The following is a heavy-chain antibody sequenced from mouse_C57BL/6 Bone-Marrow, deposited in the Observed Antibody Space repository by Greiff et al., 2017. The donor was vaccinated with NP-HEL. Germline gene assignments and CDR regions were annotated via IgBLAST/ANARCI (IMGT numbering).Heavy chain of an antibody. V-gene: IGHV2-2*01. D-gene: IGHD2-10*01. CDR1: GFSLTSYG. CDR2: IWSGGST. CDR3: ASSYRFAY. J-gene: IGHJ3*01. Sequence: QVQLKESGPGLVQPSQSLSITCTASGFSLTSYGVHWVRQSPGKGLEWLGVIWSGGSTDYNAAFISRLSISKDNSKSQVFFKMNSLQADDTAIYYFASSYRFAYWGQGTLVTVSA.